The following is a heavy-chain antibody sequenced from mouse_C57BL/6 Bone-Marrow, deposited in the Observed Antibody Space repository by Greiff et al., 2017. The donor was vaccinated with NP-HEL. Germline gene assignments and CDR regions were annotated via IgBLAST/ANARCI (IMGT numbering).Heavy chain of an antibody. D-gene: IGHD1-1*01. V-gene: IGHV1-39*01. Sequence: VQLQQSGPELVKPGASVKISCKASGYSFTDYNMNWVKQSNGKSLEWIGVINPNYGTTSYNQKFKGKATLTVDQSSSTADMQLNSLTSEDSAVYYCARLDYYGSSLRWYFDVWGTGTTVTVSS. CDR2: INPNYGTT. CDR3: ARLDYYGSSLRWYFDV. CDR1: GYSFTDYN. J-gene: IGHJ1*03.